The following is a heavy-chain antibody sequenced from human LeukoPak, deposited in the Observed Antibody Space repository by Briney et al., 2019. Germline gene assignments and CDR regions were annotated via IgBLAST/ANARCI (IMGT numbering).Heavy chain of an antibody. D-gene: IGHD3-10*01. CDR1: GLTFSNSW. Sequence: GGSLRLSCEASGLTFSNSWMHWVRQAPGKGLVWVSRINNEGTTISYADSVKGRFTISRDNAKNTLYLQMNSLRAEDTAVYYCARVSGLGMNEYYQHWGQGTLVTVSS. CDR2: INNEGTTI. CDR3: ARVSGLGMNEYYQH. J-gene: IGHJ1*01. V-gene: IGHV3-74*01.